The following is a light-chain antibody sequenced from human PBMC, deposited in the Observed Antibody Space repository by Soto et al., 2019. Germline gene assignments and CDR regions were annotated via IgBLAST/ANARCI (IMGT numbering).Light chain of an antibody. Sequence: DIQMTQSPSSLSASVGDRVTITCRASQSITYWLAWYQQKPGRAPKLLIYDVFNLQSGVPSRFSGSGSGTEFTLTISSLQPDDSAPYYCQQYHSFSFTFGQGTKLEIK. CDR1: QSITYW. V-gene: IGKV1-5*01. CDR2: DVF. CDR3: QQYHSFSFT. J-gene: IGKJ2*01.